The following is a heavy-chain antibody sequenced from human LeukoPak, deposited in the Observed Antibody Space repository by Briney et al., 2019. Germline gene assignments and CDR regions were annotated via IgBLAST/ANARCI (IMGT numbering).Heavy chain of an antibody. CDR1: GYTFTGYY. D-gene: IGHD6-13*01. Sequence: ASVKVSRKASGYTFTGYYMHWVRQAPGQGLEWMGWINPNSGGTNYAQKFQGRVTMTRDTSISTAYMELSRLRSDDTAVYYCARLFGAAGYSSSWYDYYYYGMDVWGQGTTVTVSS. V-gene: IGHV1-2*02. CDR2: INPNSGGT. J-gene: IGHJ6*02. CDR3: ARLFGAAGYSSSWYDYYYYGMDV.